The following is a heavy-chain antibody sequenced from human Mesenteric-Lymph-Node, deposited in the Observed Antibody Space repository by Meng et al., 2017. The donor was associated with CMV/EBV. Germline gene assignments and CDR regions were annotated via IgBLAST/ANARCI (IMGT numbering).Heavy chain of an antibody. CDR1: GFTVSSNY. CDR2: ISSSSTI. J-gene: IGHJ6*02. CDR3: ARDIIMFRGVFPYSYGMDV. Sequence: GESLKISCAASGFTVSSNYMSCVRQAPGKGLEWVPSISSSSTIYYADSVKGRFTISRDNAKNTLYLQMNSLRAEDSAVYYCARDIIMFRGVFPYSYGMDVWGQGATVTVSS. V-gene: IGHV3-69-1*02. D-gene: IGHD3-10*01.